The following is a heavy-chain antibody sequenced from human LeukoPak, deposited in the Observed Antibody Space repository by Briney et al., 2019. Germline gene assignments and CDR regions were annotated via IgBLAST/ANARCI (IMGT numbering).Heavy chain of an antibody. CDR3: AKDRSGSSGWYPMTYYYYGMDV. CDR2: ISGSGGST. CDR1: GFTFSSYA. D-gene: IGHD6-19*01. J-gene: IGHJ6*02. Sequence: GGSLRLSCAASGFTFSSYAMSWVRQGPGKGLEWVSTISGSGGSTYYGDSVKGRFTISRDNSKNTLYLQMNSLRAEDTAVYYCAKDRSGSSGWYPMTYYYYGMDVWGQGTTVTVSS. V-gene: IGHV3-23*01.